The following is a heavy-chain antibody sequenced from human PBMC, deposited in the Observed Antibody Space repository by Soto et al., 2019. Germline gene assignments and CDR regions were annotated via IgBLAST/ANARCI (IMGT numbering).Heavy chain of an antibody. V-gene: IGHV1-24*01. D-gene: IGHD3-9*01. CDR3: ATGHYDILTGDQDNDY. J-gene: IGHJ4*02. Sequence: GASVKVSCKVSGYTLTELSMHWVRQAPGKGLERMGGFDPEDGETIYAQKFQGRVTMTEDTSTDTAYMELSSLRSEDTAVYYCATGHYDILTGDQDNDYWGQGTQVTVSS. CDR1: GYTLTELS. CDR2: FDPEDGET.